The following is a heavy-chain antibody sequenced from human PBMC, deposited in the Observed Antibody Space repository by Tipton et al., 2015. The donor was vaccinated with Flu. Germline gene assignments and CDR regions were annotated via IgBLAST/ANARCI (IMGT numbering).Heavy chain of an antibody. J-gene: IGHJ6*02. V-gene: IGHV3-53*01. CDR3: ARVTGASTAYGLDA. D-gene: IGHD3-10*01. CDR1: GFTVSSNY. Sequence: SLRLSCAASGFTVSSNYMSWVRQAPGKGLEWVSVTYSGDRTYSADSVKGRFTISRDNSKNTIYLQMNSLRVEDTAVYYCARVTGASTAYGLDAWGQGTTVTVSS. CDR2: TYSGDRT.